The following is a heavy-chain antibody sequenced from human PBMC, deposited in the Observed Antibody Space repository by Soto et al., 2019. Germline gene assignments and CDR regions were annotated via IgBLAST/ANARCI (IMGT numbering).Heavy chain of an antibody. D-gene: IGHD5-12*01. CDR1: GYNFSAHY. CDR2: ISPRRGDH. CDR3: AKGGGYGHGH. Sequence: QLVQSGAEVTKPGASVKVSCKTSGYNFSAHYIHWVRQPPGQGLEWMGWISPRRGDHHSADKFQARLTLTTDTATTTAFMHLGGLRVNDSAVYYCAKGGGYGHGHWGQGTPIIVSS. J-gene: IGHJ4*02. V-gene: IGHV1-2*02.